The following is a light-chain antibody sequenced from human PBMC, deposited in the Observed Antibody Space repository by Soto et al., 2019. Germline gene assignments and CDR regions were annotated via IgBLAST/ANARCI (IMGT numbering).Light chain of an antibody. J-gene: IGKJ4*01. Sequence: DIQINKSHSTLSASAGDRVTIIRRASQSINIWLAWYQQKPGKAPKLLIYDDSSLQSGVPSRVRGNRSWKEFTLDFSSLQPDDLSTDECQQYSSYSRSLVGGTKLNI. CDR2: DDS. CDR3: QQYSSYSRS. CDR1: QSINIW. V-gene: IGKV1-5*02.